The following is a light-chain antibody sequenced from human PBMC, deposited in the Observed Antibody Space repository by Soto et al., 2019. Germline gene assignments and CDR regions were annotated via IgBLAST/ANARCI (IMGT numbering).Light chain of an antibody. CDR1: SSNIGNNA. Sequence: QSVLTQPPSVSEAPRQRVTISCSGSSSNIGNNAVNWYQQLPGKAPKLLIYYDDLLPSGVSDRFSGSKSGTSASLGISGLQSEDEVDYYCAAWDDSLNGPVFGGGTKLTVL. CDR3: AAWDDSLNGPV. J-gene: IGLJ2*01. CDR2: YDD. V-gene: IGLV1-36*01.